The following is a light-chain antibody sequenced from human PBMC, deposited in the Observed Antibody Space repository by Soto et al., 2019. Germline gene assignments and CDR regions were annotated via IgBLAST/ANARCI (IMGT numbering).Light chain of an antibody. CDR1: RSLLHSNGYNY. V-gene: IGKV2-28*01. CDR2: LGS. CDR3: VQALQTPFT. Sequence: DIVMTQSPLSLPVTPGEPASISCRSSRSLLHSNGYNYLDWYLQKPGQSPQLLIFLGSYRASGVPDRFSGSGSGTDFSLKISGVEAEDVGVYYCVQALQTPFTFGPGTKVDIK. J-gene: IGKJ3*01.